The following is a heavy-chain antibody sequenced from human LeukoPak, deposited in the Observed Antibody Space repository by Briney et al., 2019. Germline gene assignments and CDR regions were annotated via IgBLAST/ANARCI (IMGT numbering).Heavy chain of an antibody. D-gene: IGHD4-17*01. J-gene: IGHJ4*02. CDR2: INSDGSST. CDR3: TRTLYDYGDFGLGY. V-gene: IGHV3-74*01. CDR1: GFTFNNYW. Sequence: GESLRLSCAASGFTFNNYWMHWVRQAPGKGLVWVSRINSDGSSTSYADSVKGRFTISRDNAKNTLYLQMNSLRAEDTAIYCCTRTLYDYGDFGLGYWGQGTLVTVSS.